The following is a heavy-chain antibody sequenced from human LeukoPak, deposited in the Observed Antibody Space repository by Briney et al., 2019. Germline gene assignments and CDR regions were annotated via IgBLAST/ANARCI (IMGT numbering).Heavy chain of an antibody. CDR3: ARDSATAMGY. D-gene: IGHD5-18*01. J-gene: IGHJ1*01. Sequence: GGSLRLSCPASGFTFSNYSMSWVRQAPGKGLEWVSSISTSSTYIYYADSIRGRFTISRDNAKNSLYLQMTSLRAEDTALYYCARDSATAMGYWGQGTLVTVSS. CDR1: GFTFSNYS. V-gene: IGHV3-21*01. CDR2: ISTSSTYI.